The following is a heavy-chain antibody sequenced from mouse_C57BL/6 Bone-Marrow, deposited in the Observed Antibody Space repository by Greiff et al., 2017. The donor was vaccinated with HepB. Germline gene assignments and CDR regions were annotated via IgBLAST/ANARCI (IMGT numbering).Heavy chain of an antibody. D-gene: IGHD2-3*01. V-gene: IGHV1-61*01. Sequence: VQLQQPGAELVRPGSSVKLSCKASGYTFTSYWMDWVKQRPGQGLEWIGNIYPSDSETHYNQKFKDKATLTVDKSSSTAYMQLSSLTSEDSAVYYCARARWLLHSFAYWGQGTLVTVSA. CDR2: IYPSDSET. J-gene: IGHJ3*01. CDR3: ARARWLLHSFAY. CDR1: GYTFTSYW.